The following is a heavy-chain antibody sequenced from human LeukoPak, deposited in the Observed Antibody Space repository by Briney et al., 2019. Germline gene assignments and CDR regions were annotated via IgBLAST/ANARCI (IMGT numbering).Heavy chain of an antibody. CDR3: ARAGGMATDDAFDI. CDR1: GDSISSYY. D-gene: IGHD5-24*01. V-gene: IGHV4-34*01. CDR2: INHSGST. J-gene: IGHJ3*02. Sequence: SETLSLTCSVSGDSISSYYWSWIRQPPGKGLEWIGEINHSGSTNYNPSLKSRVTISVDTSKNQFSLKLSSVTAADTAVYYCARAGGMATDDAFDIWGQGTMVTVSS.